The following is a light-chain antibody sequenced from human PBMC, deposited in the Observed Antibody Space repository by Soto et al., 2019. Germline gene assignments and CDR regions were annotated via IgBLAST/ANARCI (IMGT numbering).Light chain of an antibody. CDR1: QGIRND. V-gene: IGKV1-6*01. Sequence: AIQMTQSPSSLSASVGDRVTITCRASQGIRNDLSWYQQKPGKAPELLIYDASSLQSGVPSRFSGSGSGTDFSLTISSLQPEDFGTYYCLPDDSYTLTLGGGTKVEIK. CDR2: DAS. CDR3: LPDDSYTLT. J-gene: IGKJ4*01.